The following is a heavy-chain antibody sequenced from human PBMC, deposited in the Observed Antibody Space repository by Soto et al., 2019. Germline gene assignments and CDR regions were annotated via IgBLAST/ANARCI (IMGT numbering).Heavy chain of an antibody. V-gene: IGHV2-5*02. D-gene: IGHD5-12*01. CDR3: AHRKSGNGWDAGYFDY. Sequence: QSTLKESGPTLVKPTQTLTLTCTFSGFSLSTSGVGVGWVRQPPGKALGGLVFVYWVDDNRFNPSLKSRLTVTKDTSKNQAVLTMANMDPVDTATYYCAHRKSGNGWDAGYFDYWGQGILVTVSS. CDR1: GFSLSTSGVG. J-gene: IGHJ4*02. CDR2: VYWVDDN.